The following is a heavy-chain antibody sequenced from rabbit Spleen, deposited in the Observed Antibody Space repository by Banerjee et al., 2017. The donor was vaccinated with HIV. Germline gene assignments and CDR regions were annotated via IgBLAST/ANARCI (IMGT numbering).Heavy chain of an antibody. D-gene: IGHD1-1*01. V-gene: IGHV1S47*01. CDR3: VRGASSSGYYSL. J-gene: IGHJ3*01. Sequence: QEQLVESGGGLVQLGESLKLSCKASGFDFSSYGMSWVRQAPGKGLEWIGYIDPVFGITYYANWVNGRFTISSHNAQNTLYLQLSSLTAADTATYFCVRGASSSGYYSLWGQGTLVTVS. CDR2: IDPVFGIT. CDR1: GFDFSSYG.